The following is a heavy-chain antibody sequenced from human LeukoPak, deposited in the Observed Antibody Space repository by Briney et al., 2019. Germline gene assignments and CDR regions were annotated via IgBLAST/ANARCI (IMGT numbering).Heavy chain of an antibody. CDR3: ARAQEGVTRLYYYYYMDV. CDR2: IICSSSYI. J-gene: IGHJ6*03. D-gene: IGHD4-11*01. V-gene: IGHV3-21*01. CDR1: GFTFSSYS. Sequence: GGSLRLSCAASGFTFSSYSMNWVRQAPGKGLEWVASIICSSSYIYYADSVKGRCTISRDNAKNSLYLQMNSLRDEDTAEYYCARAQEGVTRLYYYYYMDVWGKGTTVTVSS.